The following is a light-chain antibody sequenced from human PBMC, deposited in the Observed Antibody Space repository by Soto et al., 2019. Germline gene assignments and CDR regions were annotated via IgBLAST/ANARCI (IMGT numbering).Light chain of an antibody. CDR2: EVS. V-gene: IGLV2-8*01. CDR3: SSYAGSSYV. Sequence: QSALTQPPSASGSPGQSVTISCTGTSSDVGGYNYVSWYQQHLGKAPKLIIYEVSTRPSGVPDRFSGSKSGNTASLTVSGLQAEDEADYYCSSYAGSSYVFGTGTKVTVL. J-gene: IGLJ1*01. CDR1: SSDVGGYNY.